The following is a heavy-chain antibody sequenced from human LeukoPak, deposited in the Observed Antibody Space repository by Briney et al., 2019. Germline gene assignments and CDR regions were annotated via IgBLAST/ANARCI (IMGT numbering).Heavy chain of an antibody. Sequence: ASVKVSCKASGYTFTGYYMHWVRQAPGQGLEWMGWINPNSGGTNYAQKFRGRVTMTRDTSISTAYMELSRLRSDDTAVYYCARQTMIVLNYYYYYMDVWGKGTTVTVSS. V-gene: IGHV1-2*02. D-gene: IGHD3-22*01. CDR3: ARQTMIVLNYYYYYMDV. CDR1: GYTFTGYY. CDR2: INPNSGGT. J-gene: IGHJ6*03.